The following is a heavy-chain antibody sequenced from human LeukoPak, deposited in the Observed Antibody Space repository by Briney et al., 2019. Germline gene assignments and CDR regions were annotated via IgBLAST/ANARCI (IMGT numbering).Heavy chain of an antibody. Sequence: SVKVSCKSSGGTFSSYAISWVRQAPGQGLEWMGRIIPILGIANYVQKFQGRVTITADKSTSTAYMELSSLRSEDTAVYYCATLAAGPDYWGQGTLVTVSS. CDR2: IIPILGIA. D-gene: IGHD6-13*01. V-gene: IGHV1-69*04. CDR3: ATLAAGPDY. CDR1: GGTFSSYA. J-gene: IGHJ4*02.